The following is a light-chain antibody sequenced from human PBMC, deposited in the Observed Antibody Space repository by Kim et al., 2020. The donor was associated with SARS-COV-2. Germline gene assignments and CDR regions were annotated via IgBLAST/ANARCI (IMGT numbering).Light chain of an antibody. CDR2: RDI. Sequence: VSVALGQTATITWGGNNIENKKVRWYKQKPGQAPVLVIYRDINRPAGIPGRFSGSNSGNAATLTISRAQAGDEADYYCQVWATTAVFGGGTQLTVL. CDR1: NIENKK. CDR3: QVWATTAV. V-gene: IGLV3-9*01. J-gene: IGLJ2*01.